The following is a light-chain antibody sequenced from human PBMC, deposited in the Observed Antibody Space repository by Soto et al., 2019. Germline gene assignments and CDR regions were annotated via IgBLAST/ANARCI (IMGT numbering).Light chain of an antibody. CDR2: EVT. Sequence: QSVLTQPASVSGSPGQSITLSCTGTSSDIGAYNYVSWYQQHPGKAPKLMIYEVTNRPSGISNRFSGSRSGNTASLSISGLQAEDEADYYCSSDSSAIAFVFGTGTKLTVL. CDR1: SSDIGAYNY. J-gene: IGLJ1*01. V-gene: IGLV2-14*01. CDR3: SSDSSAIAFV.